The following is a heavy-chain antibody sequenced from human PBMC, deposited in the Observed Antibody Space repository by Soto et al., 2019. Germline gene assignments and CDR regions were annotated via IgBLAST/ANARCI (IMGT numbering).Heavy chain of an antibody. V-gene: IGHV1-2*02. CDR1: GYTFTGHY. D-gene: IGHD2-15*01. CDR2: IGPESGAT. CDR3: GRGRSGQIVVFY. Sequence: ASVKVSCKASGYTFTGHYIHWVRQAPEQGPEWMGEIGPESGATRYAQKFQGRVTMTRDMSMTTVYMDLNNLSPDDTAVYYCGRGRSGQIVVFYWGQGTPVTVSS. J-gene: IGHJ4*02.